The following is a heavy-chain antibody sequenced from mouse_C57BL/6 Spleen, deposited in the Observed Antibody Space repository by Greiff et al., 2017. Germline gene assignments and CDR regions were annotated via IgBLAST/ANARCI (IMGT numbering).Heavy chain of an antibody. CDR3: ARGEGAAVDY. CDR2: INPNNGGT. Sequence: VQLKQSGPELVKPGASVKISCKASGYTFTDYNMHWVKQSHGKSLEWIGYINPNNGGTSYNQKFKGTATLTVNKSSSTAYMELRSLTSEDAAVYYCARGEGAAVDYWGQGTTLTVSS. CDR1: GYTFTDYN. J-gene: IGHJ2*01. V-gene: IGHV1-22*01.